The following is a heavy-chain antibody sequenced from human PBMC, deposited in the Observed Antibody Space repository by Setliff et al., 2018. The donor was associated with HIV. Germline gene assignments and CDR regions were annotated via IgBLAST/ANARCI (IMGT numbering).Heavy chain of an antibody. V-gene: IGHV3-23*01. CDR3: AKDSLSHSNTRPCRQISGSSAPCRLCSWRCL. J-gene: IGHJ2*01. CDR1: GFSFSNYA. Sequence: PGGSLRLSCAASGFSFSNYAMSWVRQAPGKGLEWVSTINSGERTFYAKSVKGRFTISRDNAKNSLYLQMNSLRAEDTALYYCAKDSLSHSNTRPCRQISGSSAPCRLCSWRCLW. CDR2: INSGERT. D-gene: IGHD4-4*01.